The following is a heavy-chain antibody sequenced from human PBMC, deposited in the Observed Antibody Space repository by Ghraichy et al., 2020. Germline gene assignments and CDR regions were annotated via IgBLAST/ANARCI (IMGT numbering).Heavy chain of an antibody. J-gene: IGHJ4*02. CDR2: INHSGST. Sequence: SETLSLTCAVYGGSFSGYYWSWIRQPPGKGLEWIGEINHSGSTNYNPSLKSRVTISVDTSKNQFSLKLSSVTAADTAVYYCARVFRHIAAAGYWGQGTLVTVSS. V-gene: IGHV4-34*01. D-gene: IGHD6-13*01. CDR3: ARVFRHIAAAGY. CDR1: GGSFSGYY.